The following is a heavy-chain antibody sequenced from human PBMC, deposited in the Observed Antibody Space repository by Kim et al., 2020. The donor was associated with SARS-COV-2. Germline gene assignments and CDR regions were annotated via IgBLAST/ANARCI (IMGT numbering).Heavy chain of an antibody. J-gene: IGHJ4*02. CDR3: AKRDYDADGYYYFDF. Sequence: SPSLKRRVTISADTSKNQLSLRLTSVTAADTAVYYCAKRDYDADGYYYFDFWGQGSLVTVSS. D-gene: IGHD3-22*01. V-gene: IGHV4-59*01.